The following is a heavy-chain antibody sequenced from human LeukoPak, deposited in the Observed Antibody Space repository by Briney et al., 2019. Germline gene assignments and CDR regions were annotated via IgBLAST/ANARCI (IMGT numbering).Heavy chain of an antibody. CDR1: GYSISSGYY. CDR2: IYHSGST. Sequence: PSETLSLTCTVSGYSISSGYYWGWIRQPPGKGLEWIGSIYHSGSTCYNPSLKSRVTISVDTSKNQFSLKLSSVTAADTAVYYCARGATWLATYYFDYWGQGTLVTVSS. CDR3: ARGATWLATYYFDY. V-gene: IGHV4-38-2*02. D-gene: IGHD6-19*01. J-gene: IGHJ4*02.